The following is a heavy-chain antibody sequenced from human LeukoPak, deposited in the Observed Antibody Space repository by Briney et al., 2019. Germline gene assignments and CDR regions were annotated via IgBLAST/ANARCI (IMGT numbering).Heavy chain of an antibody. D-gene: IGHD5-24*01. CDR3: ARGGSREAYNGWLDT. CDR1: GYTFTNYD. J-gene: IGHJ5*02. Sequence: ASVKVSFTASGYTFTNYDINWVRQATGQGLEWMGWMNPNSGNTGYSQKFQGRVTITRDTSINTAYMELSSLRSDDTAVYYCARGGSREAYNGWLDTWGQGTLVTVSS. CDR2: MNPNSGNT. V-gene: IGHV1-8*03.